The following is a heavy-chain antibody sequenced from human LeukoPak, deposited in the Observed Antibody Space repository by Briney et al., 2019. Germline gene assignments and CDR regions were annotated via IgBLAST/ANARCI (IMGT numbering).Heavy chain of an antibody. V-gene: IGHV3-7*03. CDR2: IKLDGSEK. J-gene: IGHJ4*02. CDR1: GFTSSSYW. CDR3: ARAPYCIGGSCRFDY. Sequence: GGSLRLSCAVSGFTSSSYWMSWVRQAPGKGLEWVANIKLDGSEKYYVDSVKGRFTISGDNAKNSLYLQMNSLRAEDTAVYYCARAPYCIGGSCRFDYWGQGTLVTVSS. D-gene: IGHD2-15*01.